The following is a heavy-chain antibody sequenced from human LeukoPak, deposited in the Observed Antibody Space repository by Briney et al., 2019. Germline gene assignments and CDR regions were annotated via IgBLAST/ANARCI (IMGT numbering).Heavy chain of an antibody. V-gene: IGHV3-53*05. CDR2: TYSGDTT. CDR1: GFIVSSNH. Sequence: PGGSLRLSCAASGFIVSSNHINWVRQTPAKGLEWVSITYSGDTTYYADSVKGRFTISRDNSKNTLYLQMNSLRAEDTAVYYCAKDRLGAILYFDYWGQGTLVTVSS. D-gene: IGHD1-26*01. CDR3: AKDRLGAILYFDY. J-gene: IGHJ4*02.